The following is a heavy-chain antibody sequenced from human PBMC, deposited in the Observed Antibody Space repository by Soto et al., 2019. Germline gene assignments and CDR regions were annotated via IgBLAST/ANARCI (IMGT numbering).Heavy chain of an antibody. J-gene: IGHJ6*02. V-gene: IGHV1-3*01. CDR3: ARGGQLIYYYYYGMDV. D-gene: IGHD3-16*01. Sequence: ASVKVSCKASGYTFTSYAMHWVRQAPGQRLEWMGWINAGNGNTKYSQKFQSRVTITRDTSASTAYMELSRLRSDDTAVYYCARGGQLIYYYYYGMDVWGQGTTVTV. CDR2: INAGNGNT. CDR1: GYTFTSYA.